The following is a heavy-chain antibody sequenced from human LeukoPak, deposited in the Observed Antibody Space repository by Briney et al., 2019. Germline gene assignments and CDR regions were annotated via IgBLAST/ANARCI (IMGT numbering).Heavy chain of an antibody. CDR1: GGSFSGYY. CDR3: ARARIVGARATSGRFSFNWFDP. V-gene: IGHV4-34*01. Sequence: ETLSLTCAVYGGSFSGYYWSWIRQPPGKGLEWIGEINHSGSTNYNPSLKSRVTISVDTSKNQFSRKLSSVIAADTAVYYCARARIVGARATSGRFSFNWFDPWGQGTLVTVSS. J-gene: IGHJ5*02. CDR2: INHSGST. D-gene: IGHD1-26*01.